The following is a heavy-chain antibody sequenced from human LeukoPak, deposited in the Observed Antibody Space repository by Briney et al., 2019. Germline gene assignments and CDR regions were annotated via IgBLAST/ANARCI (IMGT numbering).Heavy chain of an antibody. CDR1: GGSISSNY. D-gene: IGHD4-23*01. J-gene: IGHJ4*02. V-gene: IGHV4-59*01. Sequence: SETLSLTCTVSGGSISSNYWSWIRQPPGKGLEWIGFIYHSGSTNYNPSLKSRVDISIDTSTNQFVLKLNSVTAADTAVYYCARGVTFDYGGNSSPFDYWGQGTLVTVSS. CDR2: IYHSGST. CDR3: ARGVTFDYGGNSSPFDY.